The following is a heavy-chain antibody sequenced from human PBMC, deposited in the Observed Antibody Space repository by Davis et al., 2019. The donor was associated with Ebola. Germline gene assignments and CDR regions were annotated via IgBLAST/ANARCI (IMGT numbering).Heavy chain of an antibody. V-gene: IGHV3-33*05. J-gene: IGHJ6*04. CDR3: ARTPRQYYYDSSGYPPLYYYYYYGMDV. Sequence: GESLKISCAASGFTFSSYGMHWVRQAPGKGLEWVAVISYDGSNKYYADSVKGRFTISRDNAKNSLYLQMNSLRAEDTAVYYCARTPRQYYYDSSGYPPLYYYYYYGMDVWGKGTTVTVSS. CDR1: GFTFSSYG. CDR2: ISYDGSNK. D-gene: IGHD3-22*01.